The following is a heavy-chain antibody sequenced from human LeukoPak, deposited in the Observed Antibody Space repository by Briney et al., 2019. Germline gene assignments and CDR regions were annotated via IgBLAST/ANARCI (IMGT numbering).Heavy chain of an antibody. V-gene: IGHV3-43*02. CDR1: GLPIADFA. CDR2: ISGDGVST. J-gene: IGHJ4*02. CDR3: ARESGKFDY. Sequence: GGSLRLSRVASGLPIADFAMHWVRKDPGKGLEWVSLISGDGVSTFYANSVKGRFSISRDNSKNSLSLEMNSLRTEDTAMYYCARESGKFDYWGQGTLVAVSS.